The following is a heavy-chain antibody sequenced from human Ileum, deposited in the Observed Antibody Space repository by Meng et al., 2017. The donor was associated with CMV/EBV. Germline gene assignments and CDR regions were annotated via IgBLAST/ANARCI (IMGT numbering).Heavy chain of an antibody. J-gene: IGHJ4*02. CDR3: ARGPGASTREGFDY. V-gene: IGHV4-39*07. CDR2: VFYSGNS. Sequence: HLQLQESGPALVKPSETLSLTCIVSGGSLSNNNYFWGWIRQPPGKGLEWIGSVFYSGNSYYNPSLKSRVTISVDTSKNQLSLKVNSVTAADTATYYCARGPGASTREGFDYWGLGTLVTVSS. D-gene: IGHD1-26*01. CDR1: GGSLSNNNYF.